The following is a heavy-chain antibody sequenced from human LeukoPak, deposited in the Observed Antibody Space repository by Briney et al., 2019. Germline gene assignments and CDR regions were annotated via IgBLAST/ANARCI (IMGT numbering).Heavy chain of an antibody. Sequence: PGGSLRLSCAASGFTFSSYAMSWVRQAPGKGLEWVSAISGSGGSTYYADSVKGRFTISRDNSKNTLYLQMNSLRAEDTAVYYCAKSPYDFWSGYYNHFDYWGQGTLVTVSS. V-gene: IGHV3-23*01. CDR3: AKSPYDFWSGYYNHFDY. CDR1: GFTFSSYA. D-gene: IGHD3-3*01. CDR2: ISGSGGST. J-gene: IGHJ4*02.